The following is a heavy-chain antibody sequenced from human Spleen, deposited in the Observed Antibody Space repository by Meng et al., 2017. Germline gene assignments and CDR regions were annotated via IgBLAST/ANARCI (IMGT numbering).Heavy chain of an antibody. CDR2: INVYNGYT. CDR1: GYIFVGYG. J-gene: IGHJ4*02. D-gene: IGHD2-21*02. Sequence: QVQLCHSLTAGKKPGARVKVTCKASGYIFVGYGISWVRQAPGQWLEWMGWINVYNGYTNVAQKFQGRVAVTTDTSASTAYMELRSLRSDDTAVYYCARVLSSHCGVDCHSFDSWGQGTLVTVSS. V-gene: IGHV1-18*01. CDR3: ARVLSSHCGVDCHSFDS.